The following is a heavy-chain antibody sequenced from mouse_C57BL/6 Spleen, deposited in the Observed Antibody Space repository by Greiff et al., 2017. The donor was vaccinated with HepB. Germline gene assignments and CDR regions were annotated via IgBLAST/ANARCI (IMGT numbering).Heavy chain of an antibody. V-gene: IGHV1-19*01. CDR1: GYTFTDYY. D-gene: IGHD1-1*01. J-gene: IGHJ1*03. CDR2: INPYNGGT. CDR3: ARVTTVVATEYGWYFDV. Sequence: VQLKQSGPVLVKPGASVKMSCKASGYTFTDYYMNWVKQSHGKSLEWIGVINPYNGGTSYNQKFKGKATLTVDKSSSTAYMELNSLTSEDSAVYYCARVTTVVATEYGWYFDVWGTGTTVTVSS.